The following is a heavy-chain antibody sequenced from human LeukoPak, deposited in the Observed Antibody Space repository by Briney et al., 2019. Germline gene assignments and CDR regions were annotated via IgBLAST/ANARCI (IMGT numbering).Heavy chain of an antibody. CDR2: ISGSGGST. J-gene: IGHJ4*02. Sequence: GGSLRLSCAASGFTFSSYAMSWVRQAPGKGLEWVSAISGSGGSTYYANSVKGRFTISRDNSKNTLYLQMGSLRAEDMAVYYCARGQSRWELLNPPDYWGQGTLVTVSS. V-gene: IGHV3-64*01. CDR1: GFTFSSYA. CDR3: ARGQSRWELLNPPDY. D-gene: IGHD1-26*01.